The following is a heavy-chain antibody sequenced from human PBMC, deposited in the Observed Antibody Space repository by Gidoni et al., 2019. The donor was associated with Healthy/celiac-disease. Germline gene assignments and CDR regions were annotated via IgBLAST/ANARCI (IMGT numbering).Heavy chain of an antibody. V-gene: IGHV3-43D*04. CDR1: GFTFDDYA. Sequence: EVQLVESGGVVVQPGGSLRLSCAASGFTFDDYAMHWVRQAPGKGLEWVSLISWDGGSTYYADSVKGRFTISRDNSKNSLYLQMNSLRAEDTALYYCAKDFTMVRGVINYYGMDVWGQGTTVTVSS. D-gene: IGHD3-10*01. CDR3: AKDFTMVRGVINYYGMDV. J-gene: IGHJ6*02. CDR2: ISWDGGST.